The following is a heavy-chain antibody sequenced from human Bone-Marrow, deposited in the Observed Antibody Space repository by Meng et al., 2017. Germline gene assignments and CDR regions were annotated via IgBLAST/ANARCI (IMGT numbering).Heavy chain of an antibody. CDR3: ARGVQLWLQDPVLDS. D-gene: IGHD5-18*01. CDR2: ISSSGSPM. Sequence: GESLKISCAASGFTVSSNYMSWVRQAPGKGLECVSYISSSGSPMYYADSVKGRFTISRDTAKNSLYLQMNSLRAEDTAVYYCARGVQLWLQDPVLDSWGQGTSVTVSS. CDR1: GFTVSSNY. V-gene: IGHV3-11*04. J-gene: IGHJ4*02.